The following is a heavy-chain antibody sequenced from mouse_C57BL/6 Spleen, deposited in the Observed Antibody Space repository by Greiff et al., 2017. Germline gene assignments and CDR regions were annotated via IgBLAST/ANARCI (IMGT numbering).Heavy chain of an antibody. CDR2: FYPGSGSI. CDR3: ARHEEEVYYGNFFAY. J-gene: IGHJ3*01. V-gene: IGHV1-62-2*01. CDR1: GYTFTEYT. D-gene: IGHD2-1*01. Sequence: VQLQQSGAELVKPGASVQLSCKASGYTFTEYTIHWVKQRSGQGLEWIGWFYPGSGSIKYNEKFKDKATLTADKSSSNVYMALSRLTSEDSAVYFCARHEEEVYYGNFFAYWGQGILVTVSA.